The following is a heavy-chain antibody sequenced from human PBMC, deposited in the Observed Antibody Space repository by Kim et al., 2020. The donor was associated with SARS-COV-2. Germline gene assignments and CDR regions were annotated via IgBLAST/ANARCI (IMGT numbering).Heavy chain of an antibody. CDR3: ARHLGKSQKWFDP. CDR2: LYYSGST. Sequence: SETLSLTCTVSGGSMTSNSQYWGWIRQPPGKGLEWIGSLYYSGSTFYNPSLKSRVTISVDTSKNQFSLNLTSVTAADTAVYYCARHLGKSQKWFDPWGQG. CDR1: GGSMTSNSQY. V-gene: IGHV4-39*01. J-gene: IGHJ5*02. D-gene: IGHD7-27*01.